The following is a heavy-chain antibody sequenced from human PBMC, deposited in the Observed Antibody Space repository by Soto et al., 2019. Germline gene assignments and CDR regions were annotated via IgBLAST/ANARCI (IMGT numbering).Heavy chain of an antibody. D-gene: IGHD2-21*02. J-gene: IGHJ4*02. CDR3: ARSIVVVTDLDY. Sequence: ASVKVSCKTSGYTFTSFGISCVRQAPGQGPECMGWISTHKGKKKYAHKFKGRVTMTTHTSTSTASTELSSLRYEDKEVYYCARSIVVVTDLDYWGQGTLVTVSS. CDR1: GYTFTSFG. V-gene: IGHV1-18*01. CDR2: ISTHKGKK.